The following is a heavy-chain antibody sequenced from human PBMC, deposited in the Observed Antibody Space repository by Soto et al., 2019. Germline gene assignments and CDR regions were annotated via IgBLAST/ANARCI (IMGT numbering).Heavy chain of an antibody. J-gene: IGHJ1*01. Sequence: GGSLRLSCAASGFTFTNAWMSWVRQATGKGLEWVDRIKSKTDGGTTDYAAPVKGRFTISRDDSKNTLYLQMNSLKTEDTAVYYCTTARGTYGAEYFQHWGQGTLVTVSS. CDR2: IKSKTDGGTT. CDR1: GFTFTNAW. D-gene: IGHD4-17*01. V-gene: IGHV3-15*01. CDR3: TTARGTYGAEYFQH.